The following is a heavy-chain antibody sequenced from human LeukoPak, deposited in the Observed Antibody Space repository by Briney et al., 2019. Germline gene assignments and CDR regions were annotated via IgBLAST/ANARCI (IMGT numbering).Heavy chain of an antibody. CDR3: ARLPDSRITMVRGVIPRDY. Sequence: SETLSLTGAVYGGSFSGYYWSWIRQLPGKGLEWIGEINHSGSTNYNPSLKSRVTISVDTSKNQFSLKLSSVTAADTAVYYCARLPDSRITMVRGVIPRDYWGQGTLVTVSS. CDR1: GGSFSGYY. V-gene: IGHV4-34*01. J-gene: IGHJ4*02. CDR2: INHSGST. D-gene: IGHD3-10*01.